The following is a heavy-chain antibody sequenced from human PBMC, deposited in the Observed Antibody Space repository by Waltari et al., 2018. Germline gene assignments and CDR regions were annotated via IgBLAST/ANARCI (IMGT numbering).Heavy chain of an antibody. CDR3: ARDGDRNYDY. V-gene: IGHV3-7*01. J-gene: IGHJ4*02. CDR1: GFPFGEYW. CDR2: IKTDGREE. D-gene: IGHD1-7*01. Sequence: EVQLVESGGGLVQPGGSLRLSCSTYGFPFGEYWMTWVRQAPGKGLEWVGNIKTDGREEYYTDSVKGRFIISRDNAKNSLFLQMDSLRVEDTAVYYCARDGDRNYDYWGQGTLVTVSS.